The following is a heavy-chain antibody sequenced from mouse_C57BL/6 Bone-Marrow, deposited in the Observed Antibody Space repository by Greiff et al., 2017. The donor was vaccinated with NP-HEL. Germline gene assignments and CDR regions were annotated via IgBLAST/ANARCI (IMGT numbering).Heavy chain of an antibody. Sequence: EVKLVESGGDLVNPGGSLKLSCAASGFTFSSYGMSWVRQTPDKRLEWVATISSGGSYTYSPDSVKGRSTISRDNAKNTLYLQMSRLKSEDTAMYYCARRIYYYCSSRSRDWYFDVWGTGTTVTVSS. CDR3: ARRIYYYCSSRSRDWYFDV. J-gene: IGHJ1*03. V-gene: IGHV5-6*02. D-gene: IGHD1-1*01. CDR2: ISSGGSYT. CDR1: GFTFSSYG.